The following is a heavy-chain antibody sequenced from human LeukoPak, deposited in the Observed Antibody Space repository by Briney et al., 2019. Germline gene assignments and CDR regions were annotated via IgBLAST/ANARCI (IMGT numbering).Heavy chain of an antibody. J-gene: IGHJ4*02. CDR2: FSGNGGTT. D-gene: IGHD2-2*02. Sequence: GGSLRLSCAASGFTFSNYAMNWVRQAPGKGLEWVSAFSGNGGTTYYADSVKGRFTISRDNSKNTLYLQMNSLRAEDTAVYYCAKDVGYCASTTCYKPFDYWGQGTLVTVSS. CDR3: AKDVGYCASTTCYKPFDY. V-gene: IGHV3-23*01. CDR1: GFTFSNYA.